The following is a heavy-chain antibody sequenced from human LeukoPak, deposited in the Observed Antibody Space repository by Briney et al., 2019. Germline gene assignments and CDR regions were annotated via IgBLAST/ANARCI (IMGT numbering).Heavy chain of an antibody. CDR1: GFSFRNFL. D-gene: IGHD3-22*01. CDR3: ATDGPHHHLDN. J-gene: IGHJ4*02. Sequence: PGGALRVSCAASGFSFRNFLMLGGRQGPGRGLSCGSRIDSAGGGAAYADSVKGRFSISTDNSKSTLDLQMNSLPAEDTAVYYCATDGPHHHLDNWGQGVLVTVSS. V-gene: IGHV3-74*01. CDR2: IDSAGGGA.